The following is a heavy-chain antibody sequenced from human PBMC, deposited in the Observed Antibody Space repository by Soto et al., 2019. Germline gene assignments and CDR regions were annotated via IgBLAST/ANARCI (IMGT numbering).Heavy chain of an antibody. CDR2: ISGRRGTT. CDR1: GFTFSRYI. CDR3: AKEGYCGGGYCYVEY. V-gene: IGHV3-23*01. Sequence: EVPLLESGGGLVQPEGSLRLSCAASGFTFSRYIMNWVRRAPGKGLEWVSGISGRRGTTYYEDSVKGRFTISRDNAKKMRYLQMNGLTADDTAVYYCAKEGYCGGGYCYVEYWGQGTPVTVSS. D-gene: IGHD2-15*01. J-gene: IGHJ4*02.